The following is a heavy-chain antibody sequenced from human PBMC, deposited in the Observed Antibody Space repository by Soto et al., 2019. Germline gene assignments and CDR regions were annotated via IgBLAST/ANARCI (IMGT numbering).Heavy chain of an antibody. CDR1: GFTFSSYA. D-gene: IGHD3-3*01. Sequence: AGSLRLSCAASGFTFSSYAMSWVRQAPGKGLEWVSAISGSGGSTYYADSVKGRFTISRDNSKNTLYLQMNSLRAEDTAVYYCAKRVPYYDFWSGYYDSSGYYGMDVWVQGTTVTVSS. CDR2: ISGSGGST. CDR3: AKRVPYYDFWSGYYDSSGYYGMDV. J-gene: IGHJ6*02. V-gene: IGHV3-23*01.